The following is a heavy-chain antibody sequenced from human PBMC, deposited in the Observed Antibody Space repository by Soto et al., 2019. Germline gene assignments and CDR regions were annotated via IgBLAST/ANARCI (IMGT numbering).Heavy chain of an antibody. D-gene: IGHD1-26*01. CDR2: ISAYNGNT. CDR3: ARVYGSTETESVYYYYYYMDV. CDR1: GYTFTSYG. J-gene: IGHJ6*03. Sequence: ASVKVSCKASGYTFTSYGISWVRQAPGQGLEWMGWISAYNGNTNYVQKLQGRVTMTTDTSTSTAYMELRSLRSDDTAVYYCARVYGSTETESVYYYYYYMDVWGKGNTVTVS. V-gene: IGHV1-18*01.